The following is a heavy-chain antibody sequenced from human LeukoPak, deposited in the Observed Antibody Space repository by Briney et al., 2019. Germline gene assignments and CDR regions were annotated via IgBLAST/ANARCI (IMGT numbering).Heavy chain of an antibody. Sequence: GGSLRLSCAASGFTFSSYSMNRVRQAPGKGLEWVSYISSSSSTIYYADSVKGRFTISRDSAKNSLYLQMNSLRDEDTAVYYCARGKITGTTYWGQGTLVTVSS. CDR1: GFTFSSYS. J-gene: IGHJ4*02. CDR3: ARGKITGTTY. CDR2: ISSSSSTI. D-gene: IGHD1-20*01. V-gene: IGHV3-48*02.